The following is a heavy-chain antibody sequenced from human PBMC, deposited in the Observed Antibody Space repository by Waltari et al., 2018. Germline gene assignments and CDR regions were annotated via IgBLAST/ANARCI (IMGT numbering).Heavy chain of an antibody. CDR2: VYHREST. V-gene: IGHV4-38-2*02. D-gene: IGHD5-18*01. J-gene: IGHJ5*02. CDR1: GYSISSDFY. CDR3: AGLRGFNYAFEP. Sequence: QVQLQESGPGLVKPSGTLSLTCSVSGYSISSDFYWGWTRQPPGKGLEWIATVYHRESTYYNPSLMSRLTLSVDTSNNQFSLNLRSVTAADTAVYYCAGLRGFNYAFEPWGRGALVTVSS.